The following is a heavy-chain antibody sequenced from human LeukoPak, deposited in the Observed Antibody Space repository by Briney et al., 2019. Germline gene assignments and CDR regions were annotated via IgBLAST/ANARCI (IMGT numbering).Heavy chain of an antibody. V-gene: IGHV3-23*01. CDR1: GFTFSSYA. D-gene: IGHD2-21*02. J-gene: IGHJ6*03. CDR2: ISGSGGRT. CDR3: AKGGVTFSNYYMDV. Sequence: GGALRLSCAASGFTFSSYAMYWVGQAPGEGREGVAVISGSGGRTYYADSVKGRFTISRDNTKNTLFLQMNSLRAEDTAVYYCAKGGVTFSNYYMDVWGKGTTVTVSS.